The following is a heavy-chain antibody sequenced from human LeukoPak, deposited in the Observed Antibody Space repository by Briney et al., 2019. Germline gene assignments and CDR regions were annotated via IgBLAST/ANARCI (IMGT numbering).Heavy chain of an antibody. CDR3: ARASRYGVWWNY. J-gene: IGHJ4*02. D-gene: IGHD2-8*01. CDR1: GFTFSSYG. Sequence: GGSLRLSCAASGFTFSSYGMSWVRQAPGKGLEWVSAISGSGGSTYYADSVKGRFTISRDNSKNTLYLQMNSLRAEDTAVYYCARASRYGVWWNYWGQGTLVTVSS. CDR2: ISGSGGST. V-gene: IGHV3-23*01.